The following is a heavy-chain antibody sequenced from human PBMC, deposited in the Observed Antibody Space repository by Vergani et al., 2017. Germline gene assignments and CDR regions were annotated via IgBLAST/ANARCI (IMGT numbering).Heavy chain of an antibody. V-gene: IGHV4-30-4*01. D-gene: IGHD3-22*01. CDR2: IYYSGST. J-gene: IGHJ4*02. Sequence: QVQLQQWGPGLLKPSETLSLTCAVYGGSLSDYYWSWIRQPPGKGLEWIGYIYYSGSTYYNPSLKSRVTISVDTSKNQFSLKLSSVTAADTAVYYCARDSGYDSSGFDYWGQGTLVTVSS. CDR3: ARDSGYDSSGFDY. CDR1: GGSLSDYY.